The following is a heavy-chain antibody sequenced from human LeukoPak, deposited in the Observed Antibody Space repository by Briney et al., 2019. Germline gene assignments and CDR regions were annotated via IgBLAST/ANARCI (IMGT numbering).Heavy chain of an antibody. V-gene: IGHV4-59*08. D-gene: IGHD3-9*01. CDR3: ASLYDILTGYYPTFQH. CDR2: IYYTGST. J-gene: IGHJ1*01. Sequence: SETLSLTCTVSGGSISSYYWSWIRQPPGKGLEWIGYIYYTGSTTYNPSLKSRVTISVDTSKNQFSLKLSSVTAADTAVYYCASLYDILTGYYPTFQHWGQGTLVTVSS. CDR1: GGSISSYY.